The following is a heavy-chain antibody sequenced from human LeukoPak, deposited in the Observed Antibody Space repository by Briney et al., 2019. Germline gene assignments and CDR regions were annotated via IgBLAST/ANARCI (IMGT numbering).Heavy chain of an antibody. CDR1: GGSISSYY. Sequence: SETLSLTCTVSGGSISSYYWSWIRQPPGKGLEGIGYMYYSGSTNYNPSLKSRVTISVDPSKNQFSLKLSSVTAADTAVYYCASLYSGSYDTGSFDYFNYWGQGTLVTVSS. V-gene: IGHV4-59*01. J-gene: IGHJ4*02. D-gene: IGHD1-26*01. CDR2: MYYSGST. CDR3: ASLYSGSYDTGSFDYFNY.